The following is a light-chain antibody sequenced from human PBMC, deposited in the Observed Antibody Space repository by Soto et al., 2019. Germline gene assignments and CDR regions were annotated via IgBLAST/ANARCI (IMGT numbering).Light chain of an antibody. CDR3: QQYGTAPYT. CDR1: QSVDSSY. CDR2: GTS. J-gene: IGKJ2*01. Sequence: ETVVTQSPVTLSLSPGEGATLSCRASQSVDSSYLAWYQQKPGQAPRLLIHGTSNRASGIPDRFSGSGSGTDFTLTISRLEPEDFAVYYCQQYGTAPYTFDQGTTLEYK. V-gene: IGKV3-20*01.